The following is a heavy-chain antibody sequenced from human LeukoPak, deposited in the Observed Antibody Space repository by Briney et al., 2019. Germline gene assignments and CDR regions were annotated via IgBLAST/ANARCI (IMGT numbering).Heavy chain of an antibody. D-gene: IGHD3-10*01. V-gene: IGHV3-48*03. J-gene: IGHJ6*03. CDR2: ISSSGSTI. CDR1: GFTFSSYE. Sequence: GGSLRLSCAASGFTFSSYEMNWVRQAPGKGLEWVSYISSSGSTIYYADSVKGRFTISRDNAKNSLYLQMNSLRAEDTAVYYCASSPMWFGALFGSYYMDVWGKGTTVTISS. CDR3: ASSPMWFGALFGSYYMDV.